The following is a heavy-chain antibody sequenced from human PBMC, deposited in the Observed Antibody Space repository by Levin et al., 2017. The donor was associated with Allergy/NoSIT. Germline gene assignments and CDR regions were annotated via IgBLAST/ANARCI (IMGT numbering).Heavy chain of an antibody. CDR3: VRGFGMDV. Sequence: GGSLRLSCAASGFTFSPYWMTWVRQPSGKGLGWVANIKPDGSEKFYVDSLKGRSPISRDTAKNSLYLEMNSLRVEDTAVYYCVRGFGMDVWGQGTTVTVSS. CDR1: GFTFSPYW. V-gene: IGHV3-7*01. J-gene: IGHJ6*02. CDR2: IKPDGSEK.